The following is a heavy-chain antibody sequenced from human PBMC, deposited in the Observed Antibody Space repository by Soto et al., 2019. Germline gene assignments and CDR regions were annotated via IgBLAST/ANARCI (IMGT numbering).Heavy chain of an antibody. J-gene: IGHJ5*02. CDR3: ARTDIVTTNWFDP. CDR1: GESFIGYY. D-gene: IGHD5-12*01. V-gene: IGHV4-34*01. Sequence: QVHLQQWGAGLLKPSETLSLTCAVYGESFIGYYWTWIRQSPGKGLEWIGEINHGASTNYNPSLKSRVTISIDTFKNQFSLKLTSVTAADTSVYYCARTDIVTTNWFDPWGQGALLTVSS. CDR2: INHGAST.